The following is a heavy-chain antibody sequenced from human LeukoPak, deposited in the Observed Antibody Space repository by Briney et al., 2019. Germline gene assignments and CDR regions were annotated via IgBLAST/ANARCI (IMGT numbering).Heavy chain of an antibody. CDR3: AKRRSDSSGPGDY. Sequence: QTGGSLRLSCAASGFTFSSYAMSWVRQAPGKGLEWVSAISGSGGSTYYADSVKGRFTISRDNSKNTLYLQMNSLRAEGTAVYYCAKRRSDSSGPGDYWGQGTLVTVSS. D-gene: IGHD3-22*01. J-gene: IGHJ4*02. CDR2: ISGSGGST. V-gene: IGHV3-23*01. CDR1: GFTFSSYA.